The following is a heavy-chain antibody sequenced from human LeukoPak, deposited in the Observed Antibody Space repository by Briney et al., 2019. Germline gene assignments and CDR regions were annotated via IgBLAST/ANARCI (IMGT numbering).Heavy chain of an antibody. V-gene: IGHV3-9*01. J-gene: IGHJ3*02. D-gene: IGHD3-10*01. CDR3: ATDGEIFVRAFDI. Sequence: PGRSLRLSCAASGFTFDDYAMHWVRQAPGKGLEWVSGISWNSGSIGYADSVKGRFTTSRDNAKNSLYLQMNSLRAEDTALYYCATDGEIFVRAFDIWGQGTMVTVSS. CDR2: ISWNSGSI. CDR1: GFTFDDYA.